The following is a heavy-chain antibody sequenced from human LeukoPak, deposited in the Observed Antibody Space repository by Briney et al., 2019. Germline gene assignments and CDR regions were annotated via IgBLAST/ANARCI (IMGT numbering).Heavy chain of an antibody. D-gene: IGHD3-10*01. CDR2: MNPNSGNT. Sequence: ASVKVSCKASGYTFTSYDINWVRQATGQGLEWMGWMNPNSGNTGYAQKFQGRVTMTRNTSISTAYMELSSLRSEDTAVYYCARAPMVRGVIGSYYYYYMDVWGKGTTVTISS. CDR1: GYTFTSYD. CDR3: ARAPMVRGVIGSYYYYYMDV. J-gene: IGHJ6*03. V-gene: IGHV1-8*01.